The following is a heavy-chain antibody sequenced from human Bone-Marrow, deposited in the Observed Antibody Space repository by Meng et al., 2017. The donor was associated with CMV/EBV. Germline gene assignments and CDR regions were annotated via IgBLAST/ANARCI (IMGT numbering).Heavy chain of an antibody. CDR1: GGSISSYY. CDR3: ARLITWPVVYWCILRSDS. J-gene: IGHJ5*01. D-gene: IGHD2-8*01. V-gene: IGHV4-59*12. CDR2: IYYSGST. Sequence: GSLRLSCTVSGGSISSYYWSWIRQPPGKGLEWIGYIYYSGSTNYNPSLKSRVTISVDTSKNQFSLRLSSLTAADTAVSYCARLITWPVVYWCILRSDSWGQGTLVTVSS.